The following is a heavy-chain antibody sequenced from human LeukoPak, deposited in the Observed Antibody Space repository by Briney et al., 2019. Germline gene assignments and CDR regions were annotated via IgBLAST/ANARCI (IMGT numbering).Heavy chain of an antibody. J-gene: IGHJ4*02. CDR2: IYYSGST. V-gene: IGHV4-39*01. Sequence: SETLSLTCTVSGGSISSSSYYWGWIRQPPGKGLEWIGSIYYSGSTYYNPSLKSRVTISVDTSKNQFSLKLSSVTAADTAVYYCARYGGKNCFDYWGQGTLVTVSS. CDR1: GGSISSSSYY. D-gene: IGHD4-23*01. CDR3: ARYGGKNCFDY.